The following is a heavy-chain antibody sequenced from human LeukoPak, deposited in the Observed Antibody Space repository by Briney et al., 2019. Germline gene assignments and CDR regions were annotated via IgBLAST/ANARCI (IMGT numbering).Heavy chain of an antibody. V-gene: IGHV1-69*13. Sequence: ASVKVSCKASGGTFSSYAISWVRQAPGQGLEWMGGIIPILGTANYAQKFQGRVTITADESTSTAYMELSSLRSEDTAVYYCARMTTVTTVASWYFDLWGRGTLVTVSS. CDR1: GGTFSSYA. D-gene: IGHD4-11*01. CDR3: ARMTTVTTVASWYFDL. CDR2: IIPILGTA. J-gene: IGHJ2*01.